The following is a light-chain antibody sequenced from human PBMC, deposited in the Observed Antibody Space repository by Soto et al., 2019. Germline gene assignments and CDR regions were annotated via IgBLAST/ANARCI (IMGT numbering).Light chain of an antibody. CDR1: QSVSSN. V-gene: IGKV3-11*01. CDR2: GAS. Sequence: EIVMTQSPATLSVSPGERATLSCGASQSVSSNLAWYQQKPGQAPRLLIYGASNRATGIPARFSGSGSGTDFTLTISSLEPEDFAVYYCQQHSNWPLTFGGGTKVDIK. J-gene: IGKJ4*01. CDR3: QQHSNWPLT.